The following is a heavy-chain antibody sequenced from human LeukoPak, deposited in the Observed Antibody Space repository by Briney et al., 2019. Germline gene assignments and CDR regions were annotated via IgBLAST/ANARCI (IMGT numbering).Heavy chain of an antibody. CDR1: GYTFTNYY. Sequence: ASVKVSCKASGYTFTNYYMHWVRQAPGQGLEWMGWVTPHNGAARYAQNFQGRVTMTTDRSTSTAYLELRRLRSDDTATYYCATGPGYSSGWYSYWGQGSLVTVSS. CDR2: VTPHNGAA. J-gene: IGHJ4*02. D-gene: IGHD6-19*01. CDR3: ATGPGYSSGWYSY. V-gene: IGHV1-2*02.